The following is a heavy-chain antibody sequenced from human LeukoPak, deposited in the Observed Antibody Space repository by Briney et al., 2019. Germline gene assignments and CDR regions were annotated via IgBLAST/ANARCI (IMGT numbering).Heavy chain of an antibody. V-gene: IGHV1-8*03. CDR1: GYTFTSHD. D-gene: IGHD4-23*01. CDR3: ARRLGLRWDLQAFDI. Sequence: ASVKVSCKASGYTFTSHDINWVRQATGQGLEWMGWMNPNSGNTGYAQKLQGRVTITRNNSISTVYMELSSLRSEDTAVYYCARRLGLRWDLQAFDIWGQGTMVTVPS. J-gene: IGHJ3*02. CDR2: MNPNSGNT.